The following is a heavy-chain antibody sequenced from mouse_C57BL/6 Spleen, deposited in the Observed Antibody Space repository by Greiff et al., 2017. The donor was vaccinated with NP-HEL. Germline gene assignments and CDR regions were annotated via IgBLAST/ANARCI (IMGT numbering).Heavy chain of an antibody. D-gene: IGHD1-1*01. J-gene: IGHJ4*01. V-gene: IGHV5-6*01. Sequence: EVQVVESGGDLVKPGGSLKLSCAASGFTFSSYGMSWVRQTPDKRLEWVATLSSGGSYTYYPDSVKGLFTISIDNAKNTLYLQMSSLKSEDTAMYYCARHNTTVVNAMDYWGQGTSVTVSS. CDR1: GFTFSSYG. CDR2: LSSGGSYT. CDR3: ARHNTTVVNAMDY.